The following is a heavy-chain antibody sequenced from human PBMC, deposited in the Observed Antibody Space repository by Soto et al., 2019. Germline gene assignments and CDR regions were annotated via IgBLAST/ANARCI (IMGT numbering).Heavy chain of an antibody. D-gene: IGHD2-2*01. CDR2: VSYDGSDE. J-gene: IGHJ4*02. Sequence: QVQLVESGGGVVQPGRSLRLSCAASGFTFSSFGMHWVRQAPGKGLEWVALVSYDGSDEYYRDSVKGRFTISRDNSKNTLFLQVNSLRHEGTGVYYCAKDTSPGVSASSSDYWGKGALVTVSS. CDR1: GFTFSSFG. CDR3: AKDTSPGVSASSSDY. V-gene: IGHV3-30*18.